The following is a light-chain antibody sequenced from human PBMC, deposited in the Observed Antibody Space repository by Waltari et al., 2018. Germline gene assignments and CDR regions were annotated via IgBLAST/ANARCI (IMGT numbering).Light chain of an antibody. Sequence: QSVLTQPPSVSGAPGQRVTISCTGSSSNIGAGYDVQWYQQLPGTAPKLVIYGNSNRPSGVPDRFSGSKSGTSASLAITGLQAEDEADYYCQAYDSSLSGSLFGGGPKLTVL. CDR3: QAYDSSLSGSL. J-gene: IGLJ2*01. V-gene: IGLV1-40*01. CDR1: SSNIGAGYD. CDR2: GNS.